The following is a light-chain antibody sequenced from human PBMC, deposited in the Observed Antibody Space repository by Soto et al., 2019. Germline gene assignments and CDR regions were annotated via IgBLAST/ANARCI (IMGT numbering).Light chain of an antibody. Sequence: DVVMTQSPLSLSLTLGQPASISCRSSQSLVYIDGNAYLNWFHQRPGQSPRRLIYTVSGRDSGVPDRFSGSGSGTDFTLKISRVEAEDVGIYYCMQGTHWPPTFGQGTKVEIK. V-gene: IGKV2-30*01. CDR2: TVS. J-gene: IGKJ1*01. CDR3: MQGTHWPPT. CDR1: QSLVYIDGNAY.